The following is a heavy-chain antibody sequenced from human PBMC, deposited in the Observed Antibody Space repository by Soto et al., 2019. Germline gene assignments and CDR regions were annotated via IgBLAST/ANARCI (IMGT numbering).Heavy chain of an antibody. D-gene: IGHD2-21*02. J-gene: IGHJ4*02. CDR3: ARSPYCGGDCYYDY. CDR1: GGSISSGYYY. CDR2: IYYSGST. Sequence: SETLSLTCTVSGGSISSGYYYWSWIRQPPGKGLEWIGYIYYSGSTYYNPSLKSRVTISVDTSKNQFSLKLSSVTAADTAVYYCARSPYCGGDCYYDYWGQGTLVTVSS. V-gene: IGHV4-30-4*01.